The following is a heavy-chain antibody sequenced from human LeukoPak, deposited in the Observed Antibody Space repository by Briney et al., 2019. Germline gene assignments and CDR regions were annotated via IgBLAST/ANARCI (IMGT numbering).Heavy chain of an antibody. V-gene: IGHV3-66*04. CDR3: AGPYYYGSGSYGSFGY. Sequence: PGGSLRLSCAASGFTVSSNYMSWVRQAPGKGLEWVSVIYSGGSTYYPDSVKGRFTISRDNSKNTLYLQMNSLRAEDTAVYYCAGPYYYGSGSYGSFGYWGQGTLVTVSS. D-gene: IGHD3-10*01. CDR2: IYSGGST. CDR1: GFTVSSNY. J-gene: IGHJ4*02.